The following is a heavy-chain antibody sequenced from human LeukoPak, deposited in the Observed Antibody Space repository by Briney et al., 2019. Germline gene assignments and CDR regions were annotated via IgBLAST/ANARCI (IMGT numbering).Heavy chain of an antibody. CDR1: GGSISSYY. CDR2: IYYSGST. V-gene: IGHV4-59*08. CDR3: ARSYYGSGSYYYFDY. J-gene: IGHJ4*02. D-gene: IGHD3-10*01. Sequence: SETLSLTCTVSGGSISSYYWSWIRQPPGKGLEWIGNIYYSGSTHYNPSLRSRVTISVDTSKNQFSLKLSSVTAADTAVYYCARSYYGSGSYYYFDYWGQGTLVTVSS.